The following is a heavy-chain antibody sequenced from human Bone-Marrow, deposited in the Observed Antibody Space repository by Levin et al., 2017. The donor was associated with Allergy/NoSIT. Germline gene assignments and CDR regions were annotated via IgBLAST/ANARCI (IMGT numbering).Heavy chain of an antibody. V-gene: IGHV3-23*01. CDR3: AKEVGSSWFFPNHYYGMDV. CDR1: GFTFSSYA. Sequence: ETLSLTCAASGFTFSSYAMSWVRQAPGKGLEWVSAISGSGGSTYYADSVKGRFTISRDNSKNTLYLQMNSLRAEDTAVYYCAKEVGSSWFFPNHYYGMDVWGQGTTVTVSS. D-gene: IGHD6-13*01. CDR2: ISGSGGST. J-gene: IGHJ6*02.